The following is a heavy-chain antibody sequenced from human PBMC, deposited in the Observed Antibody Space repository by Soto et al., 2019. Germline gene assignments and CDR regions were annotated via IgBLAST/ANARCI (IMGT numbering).Heavy chain of an antibody. V-gene: IGHV1-18*01. CDR3: AREDGYCSGGSCHSGGWLEP. D-gene: IGHD2-15*01. CDR1: GYTFTTYG. CDR2: ISPYNGNT. Sequence: AASVKVSCKTSGYTFTTYGVSWVRQAPGQGLEWMGWISPYNGNTNYAQRLQGRVTLTTDTSTNTAYMELRSLRSDDTALYYCAREDGYCSGGSCHSGGWLEPWGQGTLVTVSS. J-gene: IGHJ5*02.